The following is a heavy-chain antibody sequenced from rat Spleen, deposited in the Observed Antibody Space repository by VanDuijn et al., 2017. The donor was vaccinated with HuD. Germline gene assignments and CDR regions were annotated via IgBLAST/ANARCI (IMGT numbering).Heavy chain of an antibody. J-gene: IGHJ2*01. CDR1: GFTFSNYG. CDR3: VRHVLTTVVDHFDY. D-gene: IGHD1-1*01. V-gene: IGHV5S13*01. Sequence: EVQLVESGGGLVQPGRSLKLSCAASGFTFSNYGMAWVRQTPTKGLEWVASITETGDKSYYADSVKGRFTFSRDNTKNTLYLQMNSLTSADTATYYCVRHVLTTVVDHFDYWGQGVMVTVSS. CDR2: ITETGDKS.